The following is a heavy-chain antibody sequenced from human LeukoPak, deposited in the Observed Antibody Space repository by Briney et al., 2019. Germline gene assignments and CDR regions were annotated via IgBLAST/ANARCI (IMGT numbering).Heavy chain of an antibody. Sequence: PGGSLRLSCAASGFTFSSYSMNWVRQAPGKGLEWVSSISSSSSYIYYADSVKGRFTISRDNAKNSLYLQMNSLRAEDTAVYYCARDGFRGYCSSTSCPPADYWGQGTLVTVSS. D-gene: IGHD2-2*01. CDR3: ARDGFRGYCSSTSCPPADY. CDR1: GFTFSSYS. J-gene: IGHJ4*02. V-gene: IGHV3-21*01. CDR2: ISSSSSYI.